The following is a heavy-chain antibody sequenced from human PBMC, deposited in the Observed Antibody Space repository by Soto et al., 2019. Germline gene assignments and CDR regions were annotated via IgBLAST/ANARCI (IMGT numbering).Heavy chain of an antibody. Sequence: EVQMLESGGGLVQPGGSLRLSCAASGFTLSNYALSWVRQAPGKGLEWVSGISGSGDFTFDADSVRGRFTISRDNSMNTLYLQMNSLRVEDTAVYYCARGPTIVGVGVDAFDIWGQGTMATVSS. CDR1: GFTLSNYA. J-gene: IGHJ3*02. CDR2: ISGSGDFT. V-gene: IGHV3-23*01. D-gene: IGHD3-3*01. CDR3: ARGPTIVGVGVDAFDI.